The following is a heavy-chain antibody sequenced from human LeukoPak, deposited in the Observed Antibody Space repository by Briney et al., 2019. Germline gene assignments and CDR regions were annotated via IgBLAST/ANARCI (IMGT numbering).Heavy chain of an antibody. V-gene: IGHV3-23*01. CDR1: GFTFSSYA. D-gene: IGHD7-27*01. Sequence: GGSLRLSCAASGFTFSSYAMSWVRQAPGKGLEWVSAISGSGGSTYYADSVKGRFTISRDNAKNSLYLQMNSLRAEDTAVYYCARDILLGLDFWGQGTLVTVSS. J-gene: IGHJ4*02. CDR3: ARDILLGLDF. CDR2: ISGSGGST.